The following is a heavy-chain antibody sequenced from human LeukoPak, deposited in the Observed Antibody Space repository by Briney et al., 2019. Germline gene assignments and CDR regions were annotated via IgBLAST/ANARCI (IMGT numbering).Heavy chain of an antibody. V-gene: IGHV4-38-2*01. J-gene: IGHJ6*03. Sequence: PSQTLSLTCAVSGYSISNGYYWVWIRQPPGRGLEWIGSLYHSDSAYYNTSLRTRVSMSVDTYKNQFSLTLSFVTAADTAVYYCARQHGSYYHYYIDVWGSGTTVTVSS. D-gene: IGHD3-10*01. CDR2: LYHSDSA. CDR1: GYSISNGYY. CDR3: ARQHGSYYHYYIDV.